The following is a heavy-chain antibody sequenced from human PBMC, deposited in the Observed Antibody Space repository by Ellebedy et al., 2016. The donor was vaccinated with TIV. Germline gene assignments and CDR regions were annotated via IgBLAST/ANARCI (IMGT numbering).Heavy chain of an antibody. J-gene: IGHJ4*02. V-gene: IGHV3-23*01. CDR3: TRDSGWEHEY. D-gene: IGHD4-23*01. Sequence: GESLKISCVASGFSISNYGMSWVRQAPGKGLEWVSGISGSAGNTYHADSVKGRFTISRDNPKNTLYLQMNSLRVEDTALYYCTRDSGWEHEYWGPGTLVTVSS. CDR1: GFSISNYG. CDR2: ISGSAGNT.